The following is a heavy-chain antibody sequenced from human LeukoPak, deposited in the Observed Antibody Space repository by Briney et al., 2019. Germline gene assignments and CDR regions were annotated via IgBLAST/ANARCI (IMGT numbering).Heavy chain of an antibody. J-gene: IGHJ5*02. CDR3: VRESGITIFGVVLRPWFDP. Sequence: SETLSLTCTVSGGSISSYYWSWIRQPAGKGLEWIGRIYTSGSTNYNPSLKSRVTMSVDTSKNQFSLKLSSVTAADTAVYYCVRESGITIFGVVLRPWFDPWGQGTLVTVSS. CDR2: IYTSGST. CDR1: GGSISSYY. V-gene: IGHV4-4*07. D-gene: IGHD3-3*01.